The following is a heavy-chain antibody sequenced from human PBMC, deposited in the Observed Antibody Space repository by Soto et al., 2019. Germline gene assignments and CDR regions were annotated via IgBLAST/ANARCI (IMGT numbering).Heavy chain of an antibody. V-gene: IGHV3-23*01. Sequence: PGGSLRLSCAASGFTFSSYAMSWVRQAPGRGLEWVSSVSISSDGPYYADSVKGRFTISRDNSKNTLYLQLNSLRGEDTATYYCAKNYFFGSWGQGTPVTVSS. J-gene: IGHJ4*02. CDR2: VSISSDGP. CDR3: AKNYFFGS. CDR1: GFTFSSYA.